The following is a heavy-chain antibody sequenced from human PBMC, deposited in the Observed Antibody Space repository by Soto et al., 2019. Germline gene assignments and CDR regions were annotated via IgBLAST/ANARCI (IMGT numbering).Heavy chain of an antibody. CDR3: ARSGDGSHDAFDI. J-gene: IGHJ3*02. CDR1: GYGFTGYD. Sequence: ASVKVSCKASGYGFTGYDMHCVRHAPGQGLEWMGWINTNSGGTNYAQKFQGSVTMTRDTSISTAYMELSRLRSDDTAVYYCARSGDGSHDAFDIWGQGTMVTVSS. CDR2: INTNSGGT. V-gene: IGHV1-2*02. D-gene: IGHD3-10*01.